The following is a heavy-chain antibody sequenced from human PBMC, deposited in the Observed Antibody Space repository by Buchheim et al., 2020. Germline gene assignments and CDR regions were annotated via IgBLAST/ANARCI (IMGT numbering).Heavy chain of an antibody. CDR1: GGSISSSNW. J-gene: IGHJ6*02. CDR3: ASGDYSNYAPGYYYYGMDV. D-gene: IGHD4-11*01. V-gene: IGHV4-4*02. CDR2: IYHSGST. Sequence: QVQLQESGPGLVKPSGTLSLTCAVSGGSISSSNWWSWVRQPPGKGLEWIGEIYHSGSTNYTPSLKSRVTISVAKSKNQFSLKLSSVTAADTAVYYCASGDYSNYAPGYYYYGMDVWGQGTT.